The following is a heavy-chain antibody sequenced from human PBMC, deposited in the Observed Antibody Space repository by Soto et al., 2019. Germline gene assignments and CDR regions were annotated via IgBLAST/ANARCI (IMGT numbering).Heavy chain of an antibody. CDR1: GFSLTTGGVG. Sequence: QFTLKESGPTVVKPTETLTLTCTFSGFSLTTGGVGVGWIRQPPGRSPEWLAVSYWNDDRRRSPSLEHRLTITKDTSKNQVVLTMTNIDPVDTATYYCIYRRAYWDYHGLDVWGQGIPVTVSS. J-gene: IGHJ6*02. D-gene: IGHD2-21*01. V-gene: IGHV2-5*01. CDR3: IYRRAYWDYHGLDV. CDR2: SYWNDDR.